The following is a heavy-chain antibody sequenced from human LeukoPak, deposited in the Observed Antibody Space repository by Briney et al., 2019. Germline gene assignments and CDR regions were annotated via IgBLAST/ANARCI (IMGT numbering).Heavy chain of an antibody. CDR2: ISSNGGST. Sequence: GGSLRLSCSASGFTFSSHAMHWVRQAPGKGLEYVSAISSNGGSTYYADSVKGRFTISRDNSKNTLYLQMSSLRAEDTAVYYCVKGVVVPAAMITPFDYWGQGTLVTVSS. J-gene: IGHJ4*02. D-gene: IGHD2-2*01. CDR1: GFTFSSHA. CDR3: VKGVVVPAAMITPFDY. V-gene: IGHV3-64D*09.